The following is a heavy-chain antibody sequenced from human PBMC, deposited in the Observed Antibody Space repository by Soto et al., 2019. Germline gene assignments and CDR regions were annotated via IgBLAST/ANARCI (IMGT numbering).Heavy chain of an antibody. CDR1: GFTFSDYY. CDR2: ISSSGSTI. Sequence: GGSLRLSCAASGFTFSDYYMSWIRQAPGKGLEWVSYISSSGSTIYYADSVKGRFTISRDNAKNSLYLQMNSLRAEDTAVYYCARVESGWYYYYYMDVWGKGTTVTVSS. D-gene: IGHD6-19*01. CDR3: ARVESGWYYYYYMDV. J-gene: IGHJ6*03. V-gene: IGHV3-11*01.